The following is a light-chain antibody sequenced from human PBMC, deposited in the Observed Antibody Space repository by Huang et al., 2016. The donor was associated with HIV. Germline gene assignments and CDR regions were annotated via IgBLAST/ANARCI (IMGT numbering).Light chain of an antibody. Sequence: EIVMTQSPGTLSLSPGERATLSCRPSQSVSSNLAWYQHKPGQAPRLLIYGASTRATCVPARFSGSGSGTEFTRTISSLQSDDFVVYYCQQYQDWPRTFGQGTKVEIK. J-gene: IGKJ1*01. CDR2: GAS. CDR1: QSVSSN. CDR3: QQYQDWPRT. V-gene: IGKV3D-15*01.